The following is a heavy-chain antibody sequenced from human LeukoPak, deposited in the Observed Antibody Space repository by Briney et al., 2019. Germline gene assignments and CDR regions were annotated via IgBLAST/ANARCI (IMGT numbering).Heavy chain of an antibody. CDR1: GGSFSGYY. J-gene: IGHJ4*02. CDR2: INHSGST. V-gene: IGHV4-34*01. CDR3: ARVGSSGSDY. Sequence: PSETLSLTCAVYGGSFSGYYWSWIRQPPGKGLEWIGEINHSGSTNYNPSLKSRVTISVDTSKNQFSLKLSSVTAADTAVYYCARVGSSGSDYWGQGTLVTVSS. D-gene: IGHD6-19*01.